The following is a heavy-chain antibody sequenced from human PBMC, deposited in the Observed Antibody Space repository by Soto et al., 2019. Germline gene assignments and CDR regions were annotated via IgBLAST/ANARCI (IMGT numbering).Heavy chain of an antibody. D-gene: IGHD2-15*01. CDR3: ARADCTGAYCYSWPFHYGVEV. CDR1: GFTFNTYG. V-gene: IGHV3-33*01. CDR2: IWYDGSNK. J-gene: IGHJ6*02. Sequence: QVQLVESGGGVVQPGGSLRLSCTTSGFTFNTYGMHWVRQAPGKGLEWVAIIWYDGSNKYYADSVKGRFTISRDNSKNPLYLQMNSLRAEDTALYYCARADCTGAYCYSWPFHYGVEVWGQGTTVTVSS.